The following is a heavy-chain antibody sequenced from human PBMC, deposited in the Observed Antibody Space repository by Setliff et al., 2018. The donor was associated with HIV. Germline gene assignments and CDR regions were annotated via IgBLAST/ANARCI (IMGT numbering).Heavy chain of an antibody. Sequence: PSETLSLTCTVSGGSISSRSYYWSWLRQPAGKGLEWIGRIYSNGNTDYNPSLKSRVTMSVDTSKNQVSLKLTSVTAADTAVYYCARVGYHGSGRYSFDYWGQGTLVTVSS. D-gene: IGHD3-10*01. V-gene: IGHV4-61*10. J-gene: IGHJ4*02. CDR2: IYSNGNT. CDR1: GGSISSRSYY. CDR3: ARVGYHGSGRYSFDY.